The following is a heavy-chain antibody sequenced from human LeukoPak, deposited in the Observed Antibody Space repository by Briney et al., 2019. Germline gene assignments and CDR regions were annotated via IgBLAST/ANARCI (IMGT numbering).Heavy chain of an antibody. J-gene: IGHJ4*02. CDR2: ISSSGSTI. CDR1: GFTFSDYY. V-gene: IGHV3-11*04. Sequence: GGSLRLSCAASGFTFSDYYMSWIRQAPGKGLEWVSYISSSGSTIYYADSVKGRFTISRDNAKNSLYLQMNSLRAEDTAVYYCARDYYDSSGYYYLDYWGQGTLVTVSS. D-gene: IGHD3-22*01. CDR3: ARDYYDSSGYYYLDY.